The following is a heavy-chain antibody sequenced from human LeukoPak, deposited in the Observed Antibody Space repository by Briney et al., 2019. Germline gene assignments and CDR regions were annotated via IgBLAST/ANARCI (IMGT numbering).Heavy chain of an antibody. CDR2: INHSGST. Sequence: PSETLSLTCTVSGGSISSSSYYWSWIRQPPGKGLEWIGEINHSGSTNYNPSLKSRVTISVDTSKNQFSLKLSSVTAADTAVYYCARRLPRGSWFDPWGQGTLVTVSS. D-gene: IGHD2-15*01. J-gene: IGHJ5*02. V-gene: IGHV4-39*07. CDR1: GGSISSSSYY. CDR3: ARRLPRGSWFDP.